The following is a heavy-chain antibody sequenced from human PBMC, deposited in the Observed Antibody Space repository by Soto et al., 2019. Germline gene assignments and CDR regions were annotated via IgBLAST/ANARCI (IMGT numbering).Heavy chain of an antibody. V-gene: IGHV2-26*01. J-gene: IGHJ6*02. CDR3: ARMKVDSYQFYYAMDV. CDR2: IFSDNER. D-gene: IGHD3-9*01. Sequence: KSGPTLVNPTETLTLTCTVSGFSLTTGKMGVSWIRQPPGKALEWLAHIFSDNERSYSTSLQGRLTISKDTSGSQVVLSMTNVDPVDTATYYCARMKVDSYQFYYAMDVWGQGTTVTV. CDR1: GFSLTTGKMG.